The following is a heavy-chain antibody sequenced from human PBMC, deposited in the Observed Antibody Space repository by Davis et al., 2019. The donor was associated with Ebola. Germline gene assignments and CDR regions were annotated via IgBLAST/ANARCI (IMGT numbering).Heavy chain of an antibody. CDR1: GFTFSSYA. J-gene: IGHJ4*02. CDR3: ANVLVFGYSSSSRLVDY. CDR2: ISGSGGST. V-gene: IGHV3-23*01. D-gene: IGHD6-6*01. Sequence: PGGSLRLSCAASGFTFSSYAMSWVRQAPGKGLEWVSAISGSGGSTYYADSVKGRFTISRDNSKNTLYLQMNSLRAEDTAVYYCANVLVFGYSSSSRLVDYWGQGTLVTVSS.